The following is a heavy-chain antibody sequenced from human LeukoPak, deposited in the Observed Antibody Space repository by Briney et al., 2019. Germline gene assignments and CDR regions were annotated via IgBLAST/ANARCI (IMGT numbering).Heavy chain of an antibody. D-gene: IGHD3-22*01. Sequence: ASVKVSCKVSGYTLTELSMHWVRQAPGQGLEWMGWINTNTGNPTYAQGFTGRFVFSLDTSVSTAYLQISSLKAEDTAVYYCARAVAYYYDSSGYYYYYMDVWGKGTTVTVSS. CDR2: INTNTGNP. J-gene: IGHJ6*03. CDR3: ARAVAYYYDSSGYYYYYMDV. CDR1: GYTLTELS. V-gene: IGHV7-4-1*02.